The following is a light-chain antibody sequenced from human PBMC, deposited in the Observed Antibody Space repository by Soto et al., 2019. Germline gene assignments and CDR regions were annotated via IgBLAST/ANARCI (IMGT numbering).Light chain of an antibody. CDR3: QQRSNWPPLT. J-gene: IGKJ4*01. Sequence: EIVLTQSPTTLSLSPGERATLSCRASQSVNSYLAWYQQKPGQAPRLLIYDASNRATGIPARFSGSGSGTNLTLTISSLEPEDFAVYYCQQRSNWPPLTFGGGNKVEIK. V-gene: IGKV3-11*01. CDR2: DAS. CDR1: QSVNSY.